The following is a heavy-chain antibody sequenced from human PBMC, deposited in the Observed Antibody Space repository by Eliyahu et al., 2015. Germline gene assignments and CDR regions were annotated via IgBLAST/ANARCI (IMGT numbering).Heavy chain of an antibody. Sequence: EVQLVQSGAEVKKPGESLKISCKGSGYXFTXYWIGWVRXMPGKGLEWMGIIYPGDSDTRYSPSFQGQVTISADKSISTAYLQWSSLKASDTAMYYCARLTDSEGSYHYGMDVWGQGTTVTVSS. D-gene: IGHD1-14*01. CDR3: ARLTDSEGSYHYGMDV. V-gene: IGHV5-51*01. CDR2: IYPGDSDT. J-gene: IGHJ6*02. CDR1: GYXFTXYW.